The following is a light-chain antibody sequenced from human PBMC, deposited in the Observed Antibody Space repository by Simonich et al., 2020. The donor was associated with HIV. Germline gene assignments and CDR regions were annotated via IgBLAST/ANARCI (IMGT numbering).Light chain of an antibody. CDR3: QQYNNWPSPFT. Sequence: EIVLTQSPATLSLSPGERATLSCRASQNIAGNLAWYQQKPGQAPRLLIYYASTRATGVPARFSGSGFGTDFTLTISSMQSEDFAVYYCQQYNNWPSPFTFGPGTKVDLK. V-gene: IGKV3-15*01. J-gene: IGKJ3*01. CDR2: YAS. CDR1: QNIAGN.